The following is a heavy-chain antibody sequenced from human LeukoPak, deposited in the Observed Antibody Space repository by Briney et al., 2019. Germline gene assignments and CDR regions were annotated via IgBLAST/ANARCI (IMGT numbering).Heavy chain of an antibody. J-gene: IGHJ4*02. D-gene: IGHD5-24*01. V-gene: IGHV1-69*04. CDR2: IIPILGIA. CDR3: AREPGDGYNLDY. CDR1: GGTFSSYT. Sequence: SVKVSCKASGGTFSSYTISWLRQAPGQGLEWMGRIIPILGIANYAQKFQGRVTITADKTTSTAYLELSSLRSEDTAVYCCAREPGDGYNLDYWGQGTLVTVS.